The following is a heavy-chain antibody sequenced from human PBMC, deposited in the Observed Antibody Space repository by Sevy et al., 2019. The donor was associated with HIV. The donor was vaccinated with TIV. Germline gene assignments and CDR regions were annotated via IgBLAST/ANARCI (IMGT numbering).Heavy chain of an antibody. CDR3: AREGCSKPHDY. Sequence: GGCLRLSCVASGFTFSKYSMSWVRQTPGKGLEWVSTLSFACGRINYADSVKGRFTVSRDDSRNTFYLQMDSLRAEDTAIYYCAREGCSKPHDYWGQGTLVTVSS. D-gene: IGHD2-2*01. CDR1: GFTFSKYS. V-gene: IGHV3-23*01. CDR2: LSFACGRI. J-gene: IGHJ4*02.